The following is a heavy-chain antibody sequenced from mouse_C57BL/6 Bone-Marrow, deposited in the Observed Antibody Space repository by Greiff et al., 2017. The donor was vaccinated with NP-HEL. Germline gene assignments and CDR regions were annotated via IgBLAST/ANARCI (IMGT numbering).Heavy chain of an antibody. D-gene: IGHD2-3*01. Sequence: DVMLVESGGGLVQPGGSLKLSCAASGFTFSDYGMAWVRQAPRKGPEWVAFISNLAYSIYYADTVTGRFTISRENAKNTLYLEMSSLRSEDTAMYYCARQAFDGYYAMDYWGQGTSVTVSS. J-gene: IGHJ4*01. CDR3: ARQAFDGYYAMDY. V-gene: IGHV5-15*01. CDR1: GFTFSDYG. CDR2: ISNLAYSI.